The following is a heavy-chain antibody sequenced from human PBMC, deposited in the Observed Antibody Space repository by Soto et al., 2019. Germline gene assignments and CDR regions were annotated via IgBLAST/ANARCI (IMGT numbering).Heavy chain of an antibody. J-gene: IGHJ6*02. V-gene: IGHV1-2*02. CDR1: GYTFTAYY. CDR2: INPTIGDT. Sequence: QVQLVQSGAEVKEPGDSVRVSCEASGYTFTAYYIHWVRQAPGQGLEWMGWINPTIGDTTYAQDVQSRSPMTRDMSISTVYMALSRLSSADMAIYYCARNMDYYYGPGSGNAHGFWGQGTTVPVFS. D-gene: IGHD3-10*01. CDR3: ARNMDYYYGPGSGNAHGF.